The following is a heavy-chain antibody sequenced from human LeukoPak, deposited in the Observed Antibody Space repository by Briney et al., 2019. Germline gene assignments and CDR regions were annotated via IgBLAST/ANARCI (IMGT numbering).Heavy chain of an antibody. CDR3: AKDWYGSGSSN. Sequence: GGSLRLSCEASGFTFSSYSMNWVRQAPGKGLEWVSSISSSSLYIYYADSVKGRFTLSRDNSKNTLYLQMNSLRAEDTAVYYCAKDWYGSGSSNWGQGTLVTVSS. CDR1: GFTFSSYS. CDR2: ISSSSLYI. D-gene: IGHD3-10*01. J-gene: IGHJ4*02. V-gene: IGHV3-21*04.